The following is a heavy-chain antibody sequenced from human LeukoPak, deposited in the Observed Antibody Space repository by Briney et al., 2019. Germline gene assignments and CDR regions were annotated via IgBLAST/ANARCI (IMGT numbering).Heavy chain of an antibody. CDR3: ARVWHYYGSGSYWDAFDI. Sequence: SETLSLTCTVSGGSISSYYWSWIRQPAGKGLEWIGRIYTSGSTNYNPSLKSRVTMSVDTSKNQFSLKLSSVTAADTAVYYCARVWHYYGSGSYWDAFDIWDQGTMVTVSS. V-gene: IGHV4-4*07. D-gene: IGHD3-10*01. J-gene: IGHJ3*02. CDR1: GGSISSYY. CDR2: IYTSGST.